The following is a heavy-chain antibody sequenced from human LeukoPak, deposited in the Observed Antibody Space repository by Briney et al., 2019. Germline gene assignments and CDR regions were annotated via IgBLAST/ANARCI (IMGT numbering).Heavy chain of an antibody. D-gene: IGHD2-8*01. J-gene: IGHJ1*01. V-gene: IGHV1-69*05. CDR2: IIPIFGTA. CDR1: GGTFTSYA. Sequence: GASVKVSCKASGGTFTSYAISWLRQAPGQGLEWMGRIIPIFGTANYAQNFQGRVTITTDESTNTASMELSSLRSEDTAVYYCAIAKKDIVLMVYLFDEFFQHWGQGTLVTVSS. CDR3: AIAKKDIVLMVYLFDEFFQH.